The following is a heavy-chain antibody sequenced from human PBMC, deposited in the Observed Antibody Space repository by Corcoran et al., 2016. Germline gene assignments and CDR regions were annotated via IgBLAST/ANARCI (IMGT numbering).Heavy chain of an antibody. D-gene: IGHD3-9*01. Sequence: QITLKESGPTLVKPTQTLTLTCTFSGFSLSTSGVGVGWIRQPPGKALEWLALIYWNDDKRYSPSLKSRLTITKDTSKNQVVLTMTNMDHVDTATYYCAHQRSNFDWLLSSRSEYYFDYWGQGTLVTVSS. CDR1: GFSLSTSGVG. V-gene: IGHV2-5*01. CDR3: AHQRSNFDWLLSSRSEYYFDY. CDR2: IYWNDDK. J-gene: IGHJ4*02.